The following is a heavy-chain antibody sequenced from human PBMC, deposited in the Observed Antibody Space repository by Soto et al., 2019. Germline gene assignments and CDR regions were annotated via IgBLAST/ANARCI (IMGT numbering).Heavy chain of an antibody. J-gene: IGHJ4*02. D-gene: IGHD3-22*01. CDR2: ISYDGSNK. CDR1: GFTFSSYG. Sequence: GGSLRLSCAASGFTFSSYGMHWVRQAPGKGLEWVAVISYDGSNKYYADSVKGRFTISRDNSKNTLYLQMNSLRAEDTAVYYCAKDWVPYYYDSSGLAIGTPGYWGQGTLVTVSS. V-gene: IGHV3-30*18. CDR3: AKDWVPYYYDSSGLAIGTPGY.